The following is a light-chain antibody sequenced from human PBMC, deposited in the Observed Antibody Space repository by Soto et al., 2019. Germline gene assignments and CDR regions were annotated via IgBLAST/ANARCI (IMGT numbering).Light chain of an antibody. CDR1: SSNIGAGYD. Sequence: QSVLTQPPSVSGAPGQWVTISCTGSSSNIGAGYDVHWYQQLPGTAPKLLIYGNSNRPSGVPDRFSGSKSGTSASLAITGLQAEDEADYYCQSYDSSLSGSVFGGGTMLTVL. CDR2: GNS. V-gene: IGLV1-40*01. CDR3: QSYDSSLSGSV. J-gene: IGLJ2*01.